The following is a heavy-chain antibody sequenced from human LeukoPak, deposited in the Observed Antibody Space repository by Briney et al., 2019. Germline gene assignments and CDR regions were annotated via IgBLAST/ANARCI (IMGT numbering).Heavy chain of an antibody. CDR3: ARGDSSSVLYYYYYMDV. CDR2: INHSGST. CDR1: GGSFSGYY. Sequence: PSETLSLTCAVYGGSFSGYYWSWIRQPPGKGLEWIGEINHSGSTNCNPSLKSRVTISVDTSKNQFSLKLSSVTAADTAVYYCARGDSSSVLYYYYYMDVWGKGTTVTVSS. J-gene: IGHJ6*03. D-gene: IGHD6-6*01. V-gene: IGHV4-34*01.